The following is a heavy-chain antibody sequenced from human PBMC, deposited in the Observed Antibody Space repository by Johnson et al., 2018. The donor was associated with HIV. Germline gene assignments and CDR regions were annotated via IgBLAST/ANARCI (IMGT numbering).Heavy chain of an antibody. V-gene: IGHV3-66*01. Sequence: VQLVESGGGLVQPGGSLRLSCAASGFTVSSNYITWVRQAPGKGLEWVSVIYSGGSTYYADSVKGRFTISRDNSKNTLYLQMNSLRAEDTALYYCAKDISDILTGGRDAFDIWGQGTMVTVSS. D-gene: IGHD3-9*01. CDR1: GFTVSSNY. CDR3: AKDISDILTGGRDAFDI. J-gene: IGHJ3*02. CDR2: IYSGGST.